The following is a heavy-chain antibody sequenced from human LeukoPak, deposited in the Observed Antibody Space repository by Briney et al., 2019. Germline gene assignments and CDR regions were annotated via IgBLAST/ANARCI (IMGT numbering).Heavy chain of an antibody. Sequence: SETLSLTCAVYGGSFSGYNWNWIRQTPGTGLECIGEINHAGSNNYNPSLKRRVNISVDTSKNQFSLKVRSVTAADTAVYYGARVRTTETTFKKYYYGMDVWGQGTTVTVSS. V-gene: IGHV4-34*01. D-gene: IGHD4-17*01. CDR2: INHAGSN. J-gene: IGHJ6*02. CDR3: ARVRTTETTFKKYYYGMDV. CDR1: GGSFSGYN.